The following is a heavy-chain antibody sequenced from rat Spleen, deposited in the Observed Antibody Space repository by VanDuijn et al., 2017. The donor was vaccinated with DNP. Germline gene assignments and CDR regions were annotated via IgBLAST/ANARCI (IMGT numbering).Heavy chain of an antibody. CDR1: GFTFNNYW. J-gene: IGHJ2*01. V-gene: IGHV5-31*01. CDR3: ATEGL. Sequence: EVQLVESGGDLVQPGRSLKLSCKVSGFTFNNYWMAWIRQVPGKGLEWIASIASSGGNTFYLDSVKGRFTVSRDNSRNALYLQMNSLRSEDTATYYCATEGLWGQGVMVTVSS. CDR2: IASSGGNT.